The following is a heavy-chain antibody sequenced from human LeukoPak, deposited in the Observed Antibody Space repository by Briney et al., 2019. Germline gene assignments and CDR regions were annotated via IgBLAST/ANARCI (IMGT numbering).Heavy chain of an antibody. CDR3: AREGIAAAGTYYYYGMDV. J-gene: IGHJ6*04. CDR2: ISSSSSYI. Sequence: AGGSLRLSCAASGFTFSSYSMNWVRQAPGKGLEWVSSISSSSSYIYYADSVKGRFTISRDNAKKSLYLQMNSLRAEDTAVYYCAREGIAAAGTYYYYGMDVWGKGTTVTVSS. V-gene: IGHV3-21*01. CDR1: GFTFSSYS. D-gene: IGHD6-13*01.